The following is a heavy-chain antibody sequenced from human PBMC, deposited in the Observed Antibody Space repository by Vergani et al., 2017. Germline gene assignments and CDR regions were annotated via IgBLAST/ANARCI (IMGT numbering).Heavy chain of an antibody. J-gene: IGHJ4*02. CDR3: ARAPPRIAAAGYFDY. Sequence: QVQLVQSGPEMKQPGASVKVSCKASGGTFSSYAISWVRQAPGQGLEWMGGIIPIFGTANYAQKFQGRVTITADESTSTAYMELSSLRSEDTAVYYCARAPPRIAAAGYFDYWGQGTLVTVSS. CDR2: IIPIFGTA. V-gene: IGHV1-69*13. CDR1: GGTFSSYA. D-gene: IGHD6-13*01.